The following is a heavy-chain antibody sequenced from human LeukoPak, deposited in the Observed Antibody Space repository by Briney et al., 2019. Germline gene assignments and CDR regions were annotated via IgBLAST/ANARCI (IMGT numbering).Heavy chain of an antibody. J-gene: IGHJ4*02. CDR3: ARGSNYYGSGSHFDI. V-gene: IGHV3-30*03. D-gene: IGHD3-10*01. CDR1: GFTFSSYG. CDR2: ISYDGSNK. Sequence: GGSLRLSCAASGFTFSSYGMHWVRQAPGKGLEWVAVISYDGSNKYYADSVKGRFTISRDNSKNTLYLQMNSLRAEDTAVYYCARGSNYYGSGSHFDIWGQGTLVTVSS.